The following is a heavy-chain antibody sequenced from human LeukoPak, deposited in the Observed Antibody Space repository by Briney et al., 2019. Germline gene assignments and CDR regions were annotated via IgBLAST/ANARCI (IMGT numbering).Heavy chain of an antibody. J-gene: IGHJ4*02. Sequence: GGSLRLSCAASGFTFSSYSMNWVRQAPGKGLEWVSYISSSGNTIDYADSVKGRFTVSRDNPKNTLYLQMKSLRAEDTAVYFCAKRGVVIRVILVGFHKEAYYFDSWGQGALVTVSS. CDR2: ISSSGNTI. CDR3: AKRGVVIRVILVGFHKEAYYFDS. CDR1: GFTFSSYS. V-gene: IGHV3-48*01. D-gene: IGHD3-22*01.